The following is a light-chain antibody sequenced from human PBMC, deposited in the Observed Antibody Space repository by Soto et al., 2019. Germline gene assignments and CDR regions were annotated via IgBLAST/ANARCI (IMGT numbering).Light chain of an antibody. V-gene: IGKV1-39*01. J-gene: IGKJ5*01. CDR1: RNVSIY. CDR3: QQSYKMPS. Sequence: EIPLTQSPSSLAASVGDRLTLTCRASRNVSIYLNWYHHKPGKGPTLLIHATSNLQIGVPSRFSGSGSGTEFTLTISSLEPEDFGTYYCQQSYKMPSFGQGKRLVIK. CDR2: ATS.